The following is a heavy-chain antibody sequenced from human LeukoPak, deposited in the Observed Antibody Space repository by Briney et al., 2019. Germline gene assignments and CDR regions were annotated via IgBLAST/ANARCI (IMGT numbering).Heavy chain of an antibody. V-gene: IGHV1-69*04. Sequence: SVKVSCKASGGTFSSYPISWVRQAPGQGLEWMGRVIPIVGIANYAQKYQGRVTITADKSTSTAYMELSSLISEDTAVYYCAREEVTERRRAYYFDYWGQGTLVTVSS. D-gene: IGHD1-1*01. CDR3: AREEVTERRRAYYFDY. CDR1: GGTFSSYP. CDR2: VIPIVGIA. J-gene: IGHJ4*02.